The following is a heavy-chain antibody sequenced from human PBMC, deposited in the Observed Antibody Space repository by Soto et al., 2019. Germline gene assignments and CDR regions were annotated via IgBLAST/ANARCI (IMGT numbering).Heavy chain of an antibody. CDR2: ISAYNGNT. J-gene: IGHJ6*02. CDR3: ARNDEIQGGLGYYYYGMDV. CDR1: GYTFTSYG. Sequence: QVQLVQSGAEVKTPGASVQVSCKASGYTFTSYGISWVRQAPGQGLEWMGWISAYNGNTNYAQKLQGRLTMTTDTSTSTAYMVVRRLGSDETSVYYCARNDEIQGGLGYYYYGMDVWGQGTTVTVSS. D-gene: IGHD5-18*01. V-gene: IGHV1-18*01.